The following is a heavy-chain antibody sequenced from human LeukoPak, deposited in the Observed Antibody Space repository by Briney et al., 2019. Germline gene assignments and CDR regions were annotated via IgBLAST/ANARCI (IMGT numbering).Heavy chain of an antibody. V-gene: IGHV1-2*02. CDR2: INPDSGGT. J-gene: IGHJ4*02. Sequence: ASVKVSCKASGYTFTSYYMHWVRQAPGRGLEWMGWINPDSGGTNYAQKFQGRVTMTRDTSISTAYMELSRLRSDDTAVYYCARAYYVNYSGPEVMDYWGQGTLVTVSS. CDR1: GYTFTSYY. D-gene: IGHD3-16*01. CDR3: ARAYYVNYSGPEVMDY.